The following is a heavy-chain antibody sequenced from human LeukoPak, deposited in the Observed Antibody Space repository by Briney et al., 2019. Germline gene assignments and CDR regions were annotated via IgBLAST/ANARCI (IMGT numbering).Heavy chain of an antibody. V-gene: IGHV4-39*07. Sequence: PGGSLRLSCAASGFTFSSYSMNWIRQPPGKGLEWIGSIYSSGTTHYNPSLKSRVTISIDTSKNQFSLKLSSVTAADTAVYYCARDGEMATIENYFDYWGQGTLVTVSS. CDR1: GFTFSSYS. J-gene: IGHJ4*02. CDR3: ARDGEMATIENYFDY. D-gene: IGHD5-24*01. CDR2: IYSSGTT.